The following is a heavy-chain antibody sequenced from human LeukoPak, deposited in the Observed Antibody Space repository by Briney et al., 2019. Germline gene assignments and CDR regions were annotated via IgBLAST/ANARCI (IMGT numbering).Heavy chain of an antibody. CDR1: GFSFSNAW. V-gene: IGHV3-15*01. Sequence: GGSLRLSCAASGFSFSNAWMSWVRQAPGKGLEWVGRIKSESEGGTTDYGAPVKGRFTNSRDDSKNTLYLQMDSLKTEDTAVYYCTTIRGGGFYGYWGQGTLVTVSS. J-gene: IGHJ4*02. CDR2: IKSESEGGTT. D-gene: IGHD4-17*01. CDR3: TTIRGGGFYGY.